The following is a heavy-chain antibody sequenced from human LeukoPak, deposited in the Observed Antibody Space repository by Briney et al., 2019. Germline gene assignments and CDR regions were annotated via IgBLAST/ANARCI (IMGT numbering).Heavy chain of an antibody. CDR2: IYYSGST. CDR1: LGSLTRYY. V-gene: IGHV4-59*01. Sequence: PLETPSLTCTLSLGSLTRYYCSCIRQRPGKGLELIGYIYYSGSTNCNPSLKSRVTKSVDTSKIQFFLAVSSVTAAGAGVYYCARRFDLRGRGTLVTVSS. J-gene: IGHJ2*01. CDR3: ARRFDL.